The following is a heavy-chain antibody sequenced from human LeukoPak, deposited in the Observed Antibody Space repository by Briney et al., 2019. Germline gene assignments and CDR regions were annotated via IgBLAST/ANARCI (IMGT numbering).Heavy chain of an antibody. CDR1: GFTYSSYW. J-gene: IGHJ4*02. V-gene: IGHV3-7*03. Sequence: GGSLRLSCVASGFTYSSYWMSWVRQAPGKGLEWVANIKQDGSEKNYVDSVKGRFTISRDNAKNSLYLQMNSLRAEDTAVYYCTRDYRGTFDYWGQGTLVTVSS. CDR3: TRDYRGTFDY. CDR2: IKQDGSEK. D-gene: IGHD1-26*01.